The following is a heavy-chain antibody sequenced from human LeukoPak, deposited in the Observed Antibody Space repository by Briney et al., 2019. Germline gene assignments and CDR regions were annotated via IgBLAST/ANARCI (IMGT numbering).Heavy chain of an antibody. V-gene: IGHV3-48*04. D-gene: IGHD3-10*01. Sequence: GSLRLSCAASGFTFSSYSMNWVRQAPGKGLEWVSYISSSSSTIYYADSVKGRFTISRDNAKSSLYLQMNSLSVEDTGVYYCARNSYGSGSHDHWGQGTLVTVSS. CDR1: GFTFSSYS. CDR2: ISSSSSTI. CDR3: ARNSYGSGSHDH. J-gene: IGHJ5*02.